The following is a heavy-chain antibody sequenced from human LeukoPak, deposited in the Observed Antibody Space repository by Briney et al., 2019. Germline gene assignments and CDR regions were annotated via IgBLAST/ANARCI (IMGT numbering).Heavy chain of an antibody. CDR1: GGSISSYY. CDR3: AREWGYCTNGVCHTQYFDY. V-gene: IGHV4-59*12. CDR2: IYYSGST. D-gene: IGHD2-8*01. Sequence: SETLSLTCTVSGGSISSYYWSWIRQPPGKGLEWIGYIYYSGSTNYNPSLKSRVTISVDTSKNQFSLKLSSVTAADTAVYYCAREWGYCTNGVCHTQYFDYWGQGTLVTVSS. J-gene: IGHJ4*02.